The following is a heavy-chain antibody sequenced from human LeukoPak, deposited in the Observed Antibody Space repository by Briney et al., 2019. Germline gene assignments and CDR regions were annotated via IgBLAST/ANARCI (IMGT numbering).Heavy chain of an antibody. V-gene: IGHV3-23*01. CDR2: ISGSGGST. J-gene: IGHJ4*02. CDR3: AKDGKKYHGTGYYDN. Sequence: PRGSLRLSCAASGFTFSSYAMSWVRQAPGKGLEWVSEISGSGGSTSYADSVKGRFTISRDNSKNPLYMQMNSLRAEDTAVYYCAKDGKKYHGTGYYDNWGQGTLVTVPS. D-gene: IGHD3-10*01. CDR1: GFTFSSYA.